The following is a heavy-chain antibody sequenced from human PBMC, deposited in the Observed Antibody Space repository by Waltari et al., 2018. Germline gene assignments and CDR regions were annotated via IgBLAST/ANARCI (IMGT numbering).Heavy chain of an antibody. Sequence: QVQLQESGPGLVKPSETLSLTCAVSGYSLSSGYYWGWSRQPPGKGLEWIGSIYHSGSTYYNPSLKSRVTISVDTSKNQFSLKLSSVTAADTAVYYCARLGVSGYVYDHAFDIWGQGTMVTVSS. D-gene: IGHD5-12*01. CDR2: IYHSGST. J-gene: IGHJ3*02. CDR1: GYSLSSGYY. CDR3: ARLGVSGYVYDHAFDI. V-gene: IGHV4-38-2*01.